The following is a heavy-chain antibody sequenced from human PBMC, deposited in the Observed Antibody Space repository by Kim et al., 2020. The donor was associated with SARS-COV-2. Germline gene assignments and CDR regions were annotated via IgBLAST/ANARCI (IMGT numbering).Heavy chain of an antibody. J-gene: IGHJ4*02. V-gene: IGHV4-39*01. CDR2: IYYSGST. Sequence: SETLSLTCTVSGGSISSSSYYWGWIRQPPGKGLEWIGSIYYSGSTYYNPSLKSRVTISVDTSKNQFSLKLSSVTAADTAVYYCARVTTSYSSSWYETEIDYWGQGTLVTVSS. CDR1: GGSISSSSYY. CDR3: ARVTTSYSSSWYETEIDY. D-gene: IGHD6-13*01.